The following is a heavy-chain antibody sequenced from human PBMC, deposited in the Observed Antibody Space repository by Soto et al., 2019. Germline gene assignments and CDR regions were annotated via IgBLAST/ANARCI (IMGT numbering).Heavy chain of an antibody. V-gene: IGHV3-23*01. J-gene: IGHJ4*02. CDR1: GFSISTYA. Sequence: GGSLRLSCVASGFSISTYAMSWVRQAPGKGLEWVSAIRRSDGVTDYADSVKGRFTISRDTSRNTLYLQTNSLSAEDTAVYYCAPNIVVVTAPFDYWGQGTLVTVSS. CDR3: APNIVVVTAPFDY. D-gene: IGHD2-21*02. CDR2: IRRSDGVT.